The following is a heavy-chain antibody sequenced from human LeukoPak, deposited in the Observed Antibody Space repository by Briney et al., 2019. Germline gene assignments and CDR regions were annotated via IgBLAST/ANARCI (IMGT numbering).Heavy chain of an antibody. CDR1: GGSISSYY. CDR3: ARDSDYGGGNYGMDV. Sequence: SETLSLTCSVSGGSISSYYWSWIRQPPGKGLEWIGYIYYSGISNYNPSLKSRVTISVDTSKNQFSLKMSSVTAADTAVYCCARDSDYGGGNYGMDVWGQGTTVTVSS. CDR2: IYYSGIS. D-gene: IGHD4-23*01. V-gene: IGHV4-59*01. J-gene: IGHJ6*02.